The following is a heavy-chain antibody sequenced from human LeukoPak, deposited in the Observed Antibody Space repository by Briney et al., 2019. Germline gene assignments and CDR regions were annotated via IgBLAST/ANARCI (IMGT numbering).Heavy chain of an antibody. J-gene: IGHJ6*03. Sequence: SETLSLTCTVSGGSINNYYWNWIRQPPGKGLEWIGEIYHTGATNYNPSLKSRVTISVDQSNNQFSLNLSSVTAADTAVYYCARAPSSPFTYSSSAYYYYYMDVWGKGTTVTVSS. CDR1: GGSINNYY. V-gene: IGHV4-59*12. CDR3: ARAPSSPFTYSSSAYYYYYMDV. CDR2: IYHTGAT. D-gene: IGHD6-6*01.